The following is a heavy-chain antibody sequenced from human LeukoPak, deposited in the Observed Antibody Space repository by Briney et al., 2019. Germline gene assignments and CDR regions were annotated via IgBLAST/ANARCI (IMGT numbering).Heavy chain of an antibody. D-gene: IGHD3-10*01. Sequence: SVRVSCKASGYTFTSYGISWVRQAPGQGLDWMGWISAYNGNTNYAQKLQGRVTMTTDTSTSTAYMELRSLRSDDTAVYYCARTPALTYYYGSGSPRANWFDPWGQGTLVTVSS. CDR3: ARTPALTYYYGSGSPRANWFDP. CDR2: ISAYNGNT. CDR1: GYTFTSYG. J-gene: IGHJ5*02. V-gene: IGHV1-18*01.